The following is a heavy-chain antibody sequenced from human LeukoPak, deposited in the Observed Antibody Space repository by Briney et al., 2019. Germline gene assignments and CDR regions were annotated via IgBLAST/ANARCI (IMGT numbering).Heavy chain of an antibody. V-gene: IGHV3-66*01. Sequence: GGSLRLSCAASGFTVNSNYMSWVRQAPGKGLEWVSVIYSGGSTYYADSVKGRFTISRDNSKNTLYLQMNSLRAEDTAVYYCARGGIAVAGTFRDFDYWGQGTLVTVSS. CDR3: ARGGIAVAGTFRDFDY. D-gene: IGHD6-19*01. CDR2: IYSGGST. CDR1: GFTVNSNY. J-gene: IGHJ4*02.